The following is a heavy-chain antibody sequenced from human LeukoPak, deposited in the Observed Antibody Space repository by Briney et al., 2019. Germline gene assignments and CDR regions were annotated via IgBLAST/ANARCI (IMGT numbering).Heavy chain of an antibody. D-gene: IGHD4-17*01. Sequence: SETLSLTCAVSGGSISSSNWWSWVRQPPGKGLEWIGEIYHSGSTYYNPSLKSRVTISVDRSKNQFSLKLSSVTAADTAVYYCAREYGDYVFFDYWGQGTLVTVSS. J-gene: IGHJ4*02. V-gene: IGHV4-4*02. CDR2: IYHSGST. CDR3: AREYGDYVFFDY. CDR1: GGSISSSNW.